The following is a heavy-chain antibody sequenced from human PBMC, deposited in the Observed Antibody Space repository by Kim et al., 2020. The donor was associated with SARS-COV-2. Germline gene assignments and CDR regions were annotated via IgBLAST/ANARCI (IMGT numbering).Heavy chain of an antibody. Sequence: GGSLRLSCAASGFTFSEFYMGWIRQPPGKGLEWLSYISNPATTIYYADSVKGRFTISRDNTKNSLYLEMNGLRADDTAVYFCARGRVAARRFDFWGQGTLVTLSS. D-gene: IGHD6-6*01. V-gene: IGHV3-11*01. CDR3: ARGRVAARRFDF. J-gene: IGHJ4*02. CDR1: GFTFSEFY. CDR2: ISNPATTI.